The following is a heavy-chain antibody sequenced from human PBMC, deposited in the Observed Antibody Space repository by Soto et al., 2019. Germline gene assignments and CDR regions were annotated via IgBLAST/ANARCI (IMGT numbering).Heavy chain of an antibody. CDR2: ISSNGGST. J-gene: IGHJ5*02. CDR3: VKWGCSSTSCPYRFDP. Sequence: QPGGSLRLSCSASGFTFSSYAMHWVRQAPGKGLEYVSAISSNGGSTYYADSVKGRFTISRDNSKNTLYLQMSSLRAEDTAVYYCVKWGCSSTSCPYRFDPWGQGTLVTVSS. V-gene: IGHV3-64D*06. D-gene: IGHD2-2*01. CDR1: GFTFSSYA.